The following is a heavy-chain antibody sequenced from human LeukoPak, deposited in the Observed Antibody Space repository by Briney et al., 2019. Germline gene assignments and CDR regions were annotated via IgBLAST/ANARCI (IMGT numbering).Heavy chain of an antibody. V-gene: IGHV6-1*01. CDR3: ARRLTQYDCFDP. D-gene: IGHD2-2*01. J-gene: IGHJ5*02. CDR1: GDSVSSNSVT. Sequence: SQTLSLTCAISGDSVSSNSVTWNWIRQSPSRGLEWLGTTYYRSTWYNDYAVSVRGRITVNPDTSKNQFSLHLNSVTPEDTAVYYCARRLTQYDCFDPWGQGILVTVSS. CDR2: TYYRSTWYN.